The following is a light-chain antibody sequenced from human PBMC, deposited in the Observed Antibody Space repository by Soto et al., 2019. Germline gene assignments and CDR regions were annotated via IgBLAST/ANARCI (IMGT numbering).Light chain of an antibody. CDR3: SSVTSSMTNV. CDR1: SSDVGAFNY. CDR2: DVN. J-gene: IGLJ1*01. Sequence: QSALTQPASVSGSPGQSITISCTGTSSDVGAFNYVSWYQHHPGTAPKFLIFDVNNRPSGVSTRFSGSKSGDTASLTISGLQAADEDDYYCSSVTSSMTNVFGSGPKVTGL. V-gene: IGLV2-14*03.